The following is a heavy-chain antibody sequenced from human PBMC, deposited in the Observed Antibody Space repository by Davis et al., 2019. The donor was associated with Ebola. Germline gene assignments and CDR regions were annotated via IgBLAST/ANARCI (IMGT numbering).Heavy chain of an antibody. CDR1: GFTFSSYT. D-gene: IGHD5-18*01. Sequence: GGSLRLSCAASGFTFSSYTMGWVRQAPGKGLEWVSAISGSGGSTYYADSVKGRFTISRDNSKNTLYLQMNSLRAEDTAVYYCAKTSYGPIYYYYGMDVWGKGTTVTVSS. CDR3: AKTSYGPIYYYYGMDV. CDR2: ISGSGGST. J-gene: IGHJ6*04. V-gene: IGHV3-23*01.